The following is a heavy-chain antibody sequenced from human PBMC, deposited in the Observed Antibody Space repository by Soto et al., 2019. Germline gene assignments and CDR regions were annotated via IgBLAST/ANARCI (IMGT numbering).Heavy chain of an antibody. V-gene: IGHV3-30-3*01. CDR2: ISYDGSNQ. D-gene: IGHD3-22*01. Sequence: GGSLRLSCAASGFTFRNYAMHWVRQVRQAPGQGLEWVAVISYDGSNQFYADSVKGRFTISRDDSKNTLYLQMNSLRADDTAVYYCARDHYASTGRNSGFDYWGQGTLVTVSS. J-gene: IGHJ4*02. CDR1: GFTFRNYA. CDR3: ARDHYASTGRNSGFDY.